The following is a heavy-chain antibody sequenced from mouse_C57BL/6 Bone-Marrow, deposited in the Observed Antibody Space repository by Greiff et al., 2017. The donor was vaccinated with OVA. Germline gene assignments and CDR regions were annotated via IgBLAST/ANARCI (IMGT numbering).Heavy chain of an antibody. Sequence: QVQLQQPGAELVRPGTSVKLSCKASGYTFTSYWMHWVKQRPGQGLEWIGVIDPSDSYTNYNQKFKGKPTLTVDTSSSTAYMQLSSLTSEDSAVYYCARLGGYYVFYAMDYWGQGTSVTVSS. J-gene: IGHJ4*01. CDR1: GYTFTSYW. V-gene: IGHV1-59*01. CDR3: ARLGGYYVFYAMDY. CDR2: IDPSDSYT. D-gene: IGHD2-3*01.